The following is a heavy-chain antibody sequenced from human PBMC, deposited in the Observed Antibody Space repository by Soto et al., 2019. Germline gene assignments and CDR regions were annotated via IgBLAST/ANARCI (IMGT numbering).Heavy chain of an antibody. D-gene: IGHD5-12*01. V-gene: IGHV3-23*01. CDR2: IRGSGGPT. CDR3: VKDFRVGYDWTHD. CDR1: GFIFSNYA. Sequence: DVQLLESGGDLVQPGGSLRLSCAASGFIFSNYAMSWVRQAPGKGLEWVSLIRGSGGPTNYADSVKGRFTVSRDNSKNILLLQVNSLRAEDTAVYYCVKDFRVGYDWTHDWGQGTLVTVSP. J-gene: IGHJ4*02.